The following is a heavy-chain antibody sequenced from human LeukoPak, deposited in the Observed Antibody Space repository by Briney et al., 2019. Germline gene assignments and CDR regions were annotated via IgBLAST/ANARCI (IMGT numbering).Heavy chain of an antibody. CDR1: GGISSSYY. V-gene: IGHV4-39*01. D-gene: IGHD5-12*01. CDR2: IYYSGST. J-gene: IGHJ3*02. CDR3: ARHSGGYQAFDI. Sequence: PSETLSLTXIVSGGISSSYYWGWIRQPPGKGLEWIGSIYYSGSTYYNPSLKSRVTISVDTSKNQFSLKLSSVTAADTAVYYCARHSGGYQAFDIWGQGTMVTVSS.